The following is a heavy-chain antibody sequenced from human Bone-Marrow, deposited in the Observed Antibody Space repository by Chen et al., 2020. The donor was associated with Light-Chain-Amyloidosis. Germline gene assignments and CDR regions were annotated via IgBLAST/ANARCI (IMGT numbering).Heavy chain of an antibody. CDR3: ERTADVWGTFRFDF. Sequence: QVQLLQSGSAVKKPGASVKLSCKTSGCIFDSFPLSWLRQAPGQGLEWMGEITPFNATHTYAQKFEGRHKITADPMAMTGFMELSRLTSEDTALSYCERTADVWGTFRFDFWGQGSLVTVSS. J-gene: IGHJ4*02. V-gene: IGHV1-69*01. CDR1: GCIFDSFP. CDR2: ITPFNATH. D-gene: IGHD3-16*02.